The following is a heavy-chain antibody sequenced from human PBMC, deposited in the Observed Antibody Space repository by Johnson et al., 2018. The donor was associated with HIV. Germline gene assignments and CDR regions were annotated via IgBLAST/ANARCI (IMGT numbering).Heavy chain of an antibody. J-gene: IGHJ3*02. Sequence: QVQLVESGGGVVQPGRSLRLSCAASGFTFSNYAIHWVRQAPGKGLEWVAVIWYDEVSKYYADSVKGRFTISRDNSKSTLYLQMNSLRAEDTALYYCAKLTGYDTSGPAHKDDFDIWGQGTMVTVSS. V-gene: IGHV3-30*18. D-gene: IGHD3-22*01. CDR1: GFTFSNYA. CDR2: IWYDEVSK. CDR3: AKLTGYDTSGPAHKDDFDI.